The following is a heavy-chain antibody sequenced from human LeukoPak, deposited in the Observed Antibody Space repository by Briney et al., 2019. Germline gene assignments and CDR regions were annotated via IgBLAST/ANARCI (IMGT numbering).Heavy chain of an antibody. V-gene: IGHV3-53*01. CDR1: GFTVSSSY. CDR2: FYSGGKT. CDR3: ARVPWFGEPNSGGDSGY. D-gene: IGHD3-10*01. Sequence: GGSLRLSCAASGFTVSSSYMSWVRQAPGKGLEWVSVFYSGGKTYYTDSVKGRFTISRDNSKNTLYLQMNSLRAEDTAVYYCARVPWFGEPNSGGDSGYWGQGTLVTVS. J-gene: IGHJ4*02.